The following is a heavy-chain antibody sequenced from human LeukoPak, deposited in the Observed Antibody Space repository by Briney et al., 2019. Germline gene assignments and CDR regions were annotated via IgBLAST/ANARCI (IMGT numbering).Heavy chain of an antibody. J-gene: IGHJ6*03. CDR1: GGSISSGSYY. Sequence: SETLSLTCTVSGGSISSGSYYWSWIRQPAGKGLEWIGRIYTSGSTNYHPSLKSRVTISVDTSKNQFSLKLSSVTAADTAVYYCARDWGGRYCSSTSCYTGIYYYYMDVWGKGTTVTVSS. CDR2: IYTSGST. CDR3: ARDWGGRYCSSTSCYTGIYYYYMDV. V-gene: IGHV4-61*02. D-gene: IGHD2-2*02.